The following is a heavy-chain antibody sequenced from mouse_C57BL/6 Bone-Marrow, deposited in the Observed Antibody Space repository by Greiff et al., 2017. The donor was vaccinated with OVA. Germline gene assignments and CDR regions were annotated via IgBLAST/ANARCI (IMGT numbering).Heavy chain of an antibody. V-gene: IGHV3-6*01. CDR3: ARWFLYFDY. CDR2: ISYDGSN. D-gene: IGHD2-2*01. CDR1: GYSITSGYY. J-gene: IGHJ2*01. Sequence: EVQRVESGPGLVKPSQSLSLTCSVTGYSITSGYYWNWIRQFPGNKLEWMGYISYDGSNNYNPSLKNRISITRDTSKNQFFLKLNSVTTEDTATYYCARWFLYFDYWGQGTTLTVSS.